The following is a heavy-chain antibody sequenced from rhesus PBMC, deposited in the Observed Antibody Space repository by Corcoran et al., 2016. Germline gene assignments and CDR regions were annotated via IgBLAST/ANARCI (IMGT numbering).Heavy chain of an antibody. V-gene: IGHV4S14*01. CDR2: ISSGGRN. D-gene: IGHD4-23*01. J-gene: IGHJ6*01. CDR1: GYSISSGYS. CDR3: ARLHTVHYGLDS. Sequence: QVQLQESGPGLVKPSETLSLTCAVAGYSISSGYSWGCISQPPGKGLEWIGQISSGGRNYLTPSLKSRVTLSVDTSKNQFSLKLSSVTAADTAVYYCARLHTVHYGLDSWGQGVVVTVSS.